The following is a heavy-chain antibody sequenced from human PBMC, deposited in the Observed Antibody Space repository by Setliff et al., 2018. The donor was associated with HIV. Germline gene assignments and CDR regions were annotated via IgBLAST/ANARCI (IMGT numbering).Heavy chain of an antibody. J-gene: IGHJ4*02. CDR2: IRYDDTYK. CDR3: AKGGTTVLDY. CDR1: GFTFSSYW. Sequence: PGGSLRLSCAASGFTFSSYWMSWVRQAPGKGLEWVAFIRYDDTYKYYADSVKGRFTISRDNSKNTLYLQMNSLRAEDTAVYYCAKGGTTVLDYWGQGTLVTVSS. D-gene: IGHD4-17*01. V-gene: IGHV3-30*02.